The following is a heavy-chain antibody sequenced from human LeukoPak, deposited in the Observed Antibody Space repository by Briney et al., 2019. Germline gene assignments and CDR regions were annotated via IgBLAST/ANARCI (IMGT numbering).Heavy chain of an antibody. V-gene: IGHV3-53*01. D-gene: IGHD1-26*01. CDR1: GFTLSSNY. CDR2: IYSGGST. Sequence: PGGSLRLSCAASGFTLSSNYMSWVRQAPGKGREGVSVIYSGGSTYYADSVKGRFTISRENFKNTLYLQMNSLRAEDTAVYYCAKGWERQAFDIWRQGTMVTVSS. CDR3: AKGWERQAFDI. J-gene: IGHJ3*02.